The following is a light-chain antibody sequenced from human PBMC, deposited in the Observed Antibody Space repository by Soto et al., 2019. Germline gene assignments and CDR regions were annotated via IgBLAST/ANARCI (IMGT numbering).Light chain of an antibody. CDR2: GDT. CDR1: SSDVGAYNF. CDR3: QSYDTGLSGSII. Sequence: QSALTQPASVSGSPGQSITISCTGTSSDVGAYNFVSWYQHHPGRAPKLLIYGDTSRPSGVPDRFSGSKSGTSASLAITGLQAEDEADYYCQSYDTGLSGSIIFGTGTKVTVL. V-gene: IGLV2-14*03. J-gene: IGLJ1*01.